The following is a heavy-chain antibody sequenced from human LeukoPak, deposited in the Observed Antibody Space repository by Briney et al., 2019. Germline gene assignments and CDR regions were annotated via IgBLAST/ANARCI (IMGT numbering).Heavy chain of an antibody. V-gene: IGHV3-11*01. D-gene: IGHD3-16*01. Sequence: PGGSLRLSCDASAFSISDYYMSWIRQSPGKGLEWISYITSGGASTNYADSVKGRFTISRDKAKNSVALQLNSLRAEDTAVYYCTRQRRGTYYAFDSWGQGTLVTVSS. CDR2: ITSGGAST. CDR1: AFSISDYY. CDR3: TRQRRGTYYAFDS. J-gene: IGHJ4*02.